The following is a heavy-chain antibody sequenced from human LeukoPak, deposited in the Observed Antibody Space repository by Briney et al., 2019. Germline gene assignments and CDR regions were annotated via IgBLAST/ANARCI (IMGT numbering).Heavy chain of an antibody. CDR1: GFTFSSYA. D-gene: IGHD3-10*01. Sequence: GGSLRLSCAASGFTFSSYAMHWVCQAPGKGLEWVAVISYDGSNKYYADSVKGRFTISRDNSKNTLYLQMNSLRAEDTAVYYCVRVRVGLLWFGELCYWGQGTLVTVSS. V-gene: IGHV3-30-3*01. J-gene: IGHJ4*02. CDR2: ISYDGSNK. CDR3: VRVRVGLLWFGELCY.